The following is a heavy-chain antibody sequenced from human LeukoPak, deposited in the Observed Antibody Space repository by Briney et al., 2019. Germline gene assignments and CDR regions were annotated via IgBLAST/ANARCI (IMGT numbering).Heavy chain of an antibody. J-gene: IGHJ4*02. V-gene: IGHV3-30*18. CDR3: AKDPTWVAVAGTGYFDY. CDR2: ISYDGSNK. D-gene: IGHD6-19*01. Sequence: PGRSLRLSCAASGFTFSSYGIHWVRQAPGKGLEWVAVISYDGSNKYYADSVKGRFTISRDNSKNTLYLQMNSLRAEDTAVYYCAKDPTWVAVAGTGYFDYWGQGTLVTVSS. CDR1: GFTFSSYG.